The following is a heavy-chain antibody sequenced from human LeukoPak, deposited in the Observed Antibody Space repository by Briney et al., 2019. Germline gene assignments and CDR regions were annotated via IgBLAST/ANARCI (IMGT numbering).Heavy chain of an antibody. V-gene: IGHV3-30-3*01. D-gene: IGHD4-17*01. CDR3: ARDGRLYGDYIDY. J-gene: IGHJ4*02. CDR1: GFTFSSYA. Sequence: GGSLRLSCAASGFTFSSYAMHWVRQAPGKGLEWVAVISYDGSNKYYADSVKGRFTISRDNSKNTLYLQMNSLRAEDTAVYYCARDGRLYGDYIDYWGQGTLVTVSS. CDR2: ISYDGSNK.